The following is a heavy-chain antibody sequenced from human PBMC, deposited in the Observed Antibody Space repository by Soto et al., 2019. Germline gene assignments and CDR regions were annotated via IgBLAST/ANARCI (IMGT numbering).Heavy chain of an antibody. D-gene: IGHD3-10*01. V-gene: IGHV3-74*01. CDR1: GYTFGGFW. Sequence: GGSLRLSCAGSGYTFGGFWMHWVRQAPGKGLVWVSRIDNGGTNTVYADAVKGRFTISRDNAKNTLYLQMNSLRAEDTAVYYCAKDRGRPHAFNFWGQGTMVTVSS. J-gene: IGHJ3*01. CDR2: IDNGGTNT. CDR3: AKDRGRPHAFNF.